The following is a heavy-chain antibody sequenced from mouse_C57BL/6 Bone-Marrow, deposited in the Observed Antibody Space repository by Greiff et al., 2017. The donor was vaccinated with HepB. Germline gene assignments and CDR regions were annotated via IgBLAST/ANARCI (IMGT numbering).Heavy chain of an antibody. CDR1: GFNIKDDY. CDR2: IDPENGDT. Sequence: EVKLQESGAELVRPGASVKLSCTASGFNIKDDYMHWVKQRPEQGLEWIGWIDPENGDTEYASKFQGKATITADTSSNTAYLQLSSLTSEDTAVYYCTTHSNYVGWFAYWGQGTLVTVSA. D-gene: IGHD2-5*01. CDR3: TTHSNYVGWFAY. V-gene: IGHV14-4*01. J-gene: IGHJ3*01.